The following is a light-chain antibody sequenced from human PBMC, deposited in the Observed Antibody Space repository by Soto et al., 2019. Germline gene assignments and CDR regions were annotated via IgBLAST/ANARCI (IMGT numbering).Light chain of an antibody. CDR2: DVS. V-gene: IGLV2-14*01. CDR1: SSDVGGYNY. CDR3: SSYTSSSTYV. Sequence: QSVLAQPASGSGSPGQSIAISCTGASSDVGGYNYVSWYQQHPGKAPKLMVYDVSNRPSGVSNRSSGSKSGNTASLTISGLQAEDEADYYCSSYTSSSTYVFGTGTKVTVL. J-gene: IGLJ1*01.